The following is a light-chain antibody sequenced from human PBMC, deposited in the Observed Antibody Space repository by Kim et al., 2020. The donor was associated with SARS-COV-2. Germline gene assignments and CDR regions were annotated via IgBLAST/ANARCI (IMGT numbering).Light chain of an antibody. CDR3: QQYLRA. CDR2: KAS. Sequence: DIQMTQSPSTLSASVGDRVTITCRASQSISSWLAWYQQKPGKAPKLLIYKASSLESGVPSRFSGSGSGTEFTLTISSLQPDDFATYYCQQYLRAFGQGTKVDIK. CDR1: QSISSW. V-gene: IGKV1-5*03. J-gene: IGKJ1*01.